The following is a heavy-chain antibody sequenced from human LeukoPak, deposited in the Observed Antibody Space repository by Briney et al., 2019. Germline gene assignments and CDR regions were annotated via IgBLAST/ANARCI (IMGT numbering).Heavy chain of an antibody. D-gene: IGHD5-18*01. CDR3: AGRYSYGPVAFDI. Sequence: NPSETLSLTCTVSGYSISSGYYWGWIRQPPGKGLEWIGSIYHSGSTYYNPSLKSRVTISVDTSKNQFSLKLSSVTAADTAVYYCAGRYSYGPVAFDIWGQGTMVTVSS. CDR1: GYSISSGYY. V-gene: IGHV4-38-2*02. J-gene: IGHJ3*02. CDR2: IYHSGST.